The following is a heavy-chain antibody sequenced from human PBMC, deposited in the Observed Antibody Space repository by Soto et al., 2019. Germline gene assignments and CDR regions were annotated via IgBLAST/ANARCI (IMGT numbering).Heavy chain of an antibody. D-gene: IGHD2-2*02. Sequence: ETLSLTCTVSGDSINNYYWSWIRQPPGKGLEWIGYGYNGGSTIDNPSLNSRVTISVDTSKNQFSLQLNSVTAADTALYYCARVRLHAAMAIFDFSGQAALVTVSS. J-gene: IGHJ4*02. CDR1: GDSINNYY. V-gene: IGHV4-59*12. CDR2: GYNGGST. CDR3: ARVRLHAAMAIFDF.